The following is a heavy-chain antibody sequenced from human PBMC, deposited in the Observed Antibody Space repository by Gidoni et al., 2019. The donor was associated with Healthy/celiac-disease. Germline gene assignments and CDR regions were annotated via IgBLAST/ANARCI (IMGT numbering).Heavy chain of an antibody. Sequence: EVQLVESGGGLVKPGGSLRLSCAASGFTFSNAWMNWVRQAPGKGREWVGRIKSKTDGGTTDYAAPVKGRFTISRDDSKNTLYLQMNSLKTEDTAVYYCTTEGWGGVIVDDAFDIWGQGTMVTVSS. CDR1: GFTFSNAW. CDR2: IKSKTDGGTT. CDR3: TTEGWGGVIVDDAFDI. V-gene: IGHV3-15*07. D-gene: IGHD3-16*02. J-gene: IGHJ3*02.